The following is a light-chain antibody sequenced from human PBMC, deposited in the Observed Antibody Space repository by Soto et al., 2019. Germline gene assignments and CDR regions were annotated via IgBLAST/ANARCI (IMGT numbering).Light chain of an antibody. CDR1: QSVSSN. Sequence: DIVMTQSPATLSVSPGEGATLSCRASQSVSSNLAWYQQKPGQAPRLLIFGASTRATGIPARFSGSGSGAEFSLTISALQSEDFAIYYCQQYSNWPLTFGGGTKVDIK. V-gene: IGKV3-15*01. CDR3: QQYSNWPLT. J-gene: IGKJ4*01. CDR2: GAS.